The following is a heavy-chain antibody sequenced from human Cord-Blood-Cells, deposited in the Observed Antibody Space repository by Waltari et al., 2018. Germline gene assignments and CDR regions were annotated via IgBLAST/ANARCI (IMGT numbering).Heavy chain of an antibody. V-gene: IGHV4-34*01. CDR1: GGSFSGYY. Sequence: QVQLQQWGAGLLKPSETLSLTCAVYGGSFSGYYRSWIRPLPGKGLEWIGEINHRGSTNYHPSLKGRVTISVDTSKTQFSLKLSSVTAADTAVYYCARGKPPSSSIDYWGQGTLVTVSS. D-gene: IGHD6-6*01. J-gene: IGHJ4*02. CDR2: INHRGST. CDR3: ARGKPPSSSIDY.